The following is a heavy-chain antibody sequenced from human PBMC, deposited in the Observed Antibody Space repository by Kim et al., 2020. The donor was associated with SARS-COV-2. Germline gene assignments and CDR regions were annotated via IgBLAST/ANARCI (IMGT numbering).Heavy chain of an antibody. CDR2: IKQDGSDK. Sequence: GGSLRLSCAASGFIFNNYWMTWVRQAPGKGLEWVAKIKQDGSDKYYVDSVKGRFTISRDNADNSLSLQMNSLRVEDTAVHYCVRGSRFSFGDSWGQGTLVTVSS. CDR3: VRGSRFSFGDS. J-gene: IGHJ5*02. V-gene: IGHV3-7*01. D-gene: IGHD3-10*01. CDR1: GFIFNNYW.